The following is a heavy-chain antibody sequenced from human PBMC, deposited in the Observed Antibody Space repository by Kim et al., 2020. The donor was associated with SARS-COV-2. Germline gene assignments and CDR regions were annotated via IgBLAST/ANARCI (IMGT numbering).Heavy chain of an antibody. Sequence: GGSLRLSCTASGFTFSSYAMSWVRQAPGKGLEWVSVIYSGGSSTYYADSVKGRFTISRDNSKNTLYLQMNSLRAEDTAVYYCAKVDCAGDCYPYYFDFWGQGTLVTASS. CDR1: GFTFSSYA. J-gene: IGHJ4*02. CDR3: AKVDCAGDCYPYYFDF. V-gene: IGHV3-23*03. CDR2: IYSGGSST. D-gene: IGHD2-21*02.